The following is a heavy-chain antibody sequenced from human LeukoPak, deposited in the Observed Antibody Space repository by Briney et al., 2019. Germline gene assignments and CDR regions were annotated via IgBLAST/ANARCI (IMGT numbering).Heavy chain of an antibody. D-gene: IGHD3-22*01. J-gene: IGHJ5*02. CDR3: ARGANYYDSSGYYWWFDP. CDR1: GGSISSGGYY. V-gene: IGHV4-31*03. Sequence: SETLSLTCTVSGGSISSGGYYWSWIRQHPGRAWSGLGTYYSGSTYYNPSLKSRVTISVDTSKNQFSLKLSSVTAADTAVYYCARGANYYDSSGYYWWFDPWGQGTLVTVSS. CDR2: YYSGST.